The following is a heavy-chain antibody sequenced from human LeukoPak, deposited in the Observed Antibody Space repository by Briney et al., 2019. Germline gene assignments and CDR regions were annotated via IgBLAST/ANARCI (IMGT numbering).Heavy chain of an antibody. V-gene: IGHV3-21*01. Sequence: GGSLRLSSAASGFTFSSYSMNWVRQAPGKGLEWVSSISSSSSYIYYADSVKGRFTISRDNAKNSLYLQMNSLRAEDTAVYYCARGADTGYSSDYWGQGTLVTVSS. D-gene: IGHD3-9*01. CDR3: ARGADTGYSSDY. CDR2: ISSSSSYI. J-gene: IGHJ4*02. CDR1: GFTFSSYS.